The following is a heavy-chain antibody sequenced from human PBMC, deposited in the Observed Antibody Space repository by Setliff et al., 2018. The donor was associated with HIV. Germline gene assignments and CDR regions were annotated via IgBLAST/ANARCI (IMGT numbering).Heavy chain of an antibody. CDR3: ARNPPIDITMRVVAPIDDAFDT. D-gene: IGHD3-22*01. CDR1: GYTFTSYG. J-gene: IGHJ3*02. V-gene: IGHV1-18*01. CDR2: ISAYNGNT. Sequence: ASVKVSCKASGYTFTSYGISWVRQAPGQGLEWMGWISAYNGNTNYAQKLQGRVTMTTDTSTSTAYMELRSLRSDDTAVYNCARNPPIDITMRVVAPIDDAFDTWGQGTMVTVSS.